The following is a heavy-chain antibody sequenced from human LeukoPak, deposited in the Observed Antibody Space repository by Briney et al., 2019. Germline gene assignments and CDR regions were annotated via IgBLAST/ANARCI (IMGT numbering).Heavy chain of an antibody. CDR2: IYYSGST. D-gene: IGHD2-2*01. CDR3: ARLSQLLWPLF. CDR1: GGSISSSSYY. J-gene: IGHJ4*02. Sequence: PSETLSLTCTVSGGSISSSSYYWGWIRQPPGKGLEWIGSIYYSGSTYYNPSLKSRVTISVDTSKNQFSLKLSSVTAADTAVYYCARLSQLLWPLFWGQGTLVTVSS. V-gene: IGHV4-39*01.